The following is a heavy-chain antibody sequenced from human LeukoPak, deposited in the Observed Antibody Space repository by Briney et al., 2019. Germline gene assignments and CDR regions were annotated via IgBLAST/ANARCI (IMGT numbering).Heavy chain of an antibody. J-gene: IGHJ2*01. V-gene: IGHV4-39*01. Sequence: PSETLSLTCTVSGGSISSSSYYWGWIRQPPGKGLEWIGSIYYSGSTYYNPSLKRRVTISVDTSKNQFSLKLSSVTAADTAVYHCARLSPGAQWYFDLWGRGTLVTVSS. CDR3: ARLSPGAQWYFDL. D-gene: IGHD3-10*01. CDR2: IYYSGST. CDR1: GGSISSSSYY.